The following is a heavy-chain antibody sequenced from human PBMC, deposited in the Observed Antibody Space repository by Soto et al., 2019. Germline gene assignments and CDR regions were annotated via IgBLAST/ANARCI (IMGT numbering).Heavy chain of an antibody. D-gene: IGHD3-10*01. CDR1: GFTFSSYG. J-gene: IGHJ4*02. CDR3: ARDRKLRYFDY. V-gene: IGHV3-33*01. Sequence: QVQLVESGGGVVQPGRSLRLSCAASGFTFSSYGMHWVRQAPGKGLEWVAVIWYDGSNKYYADSVKGRFTISRDNSKNTLYLQMNSLRAEDTAVYYCARDRKLRYFDYWGQGTLVTVSS. CDR2: IWYDGSNK.